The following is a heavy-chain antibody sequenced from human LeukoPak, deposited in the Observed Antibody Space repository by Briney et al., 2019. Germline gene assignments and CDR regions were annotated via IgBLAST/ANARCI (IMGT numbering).Heavy chain of an antibody. D-gene: IGHD3-10*01. V-gene: IGHV4-59*01. J-gene: IGHJ5*02. CDR1: GGSISSYY. CDR2: IYYSGST. Sequence: SETLSLTCTVPGGSISSYYWSWIRQPPGKGLEWIGYIYYSGSTNYNPSLKSRVTISVDTSKNQFSLKLSSVTAADTAVYYCARTIYGSGSNWFDPWGQGTLVTVSS. CDR3: ARTIYGSGSNWFDP.